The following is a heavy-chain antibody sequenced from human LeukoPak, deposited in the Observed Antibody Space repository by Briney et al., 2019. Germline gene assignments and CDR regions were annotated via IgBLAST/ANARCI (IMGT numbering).Heavy chain of an antibody. V-gene: IGHV3-66*04. CDR3: ARRGRAAHAFDI. D-gene: IGHD6-6*01. CDR1: GFTVITNS. J-gene: IGHJ3*02. Sequence: GGSLRLSCAASGFTVITNSMSWVRQAPGKGLEWVSIIYSGGDIYYADSVKGRFTISRDNSKNTVYLLMNSLRAEDTAVYYCARRGRAAHAFDIWGQGTMVTVSS. CDR2: IYSGGDI.